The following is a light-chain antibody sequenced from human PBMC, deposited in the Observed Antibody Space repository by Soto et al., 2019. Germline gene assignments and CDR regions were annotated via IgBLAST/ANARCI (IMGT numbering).Light chain of an antibody. CDR3: CSYAGSYIYV. CDR2: GVR. J-gene: IGLJ1*01. CDR1: PNDIGAYDY. Sequence: QSVLTQPASVSGSPGQSIAISCTGNPNDIGAYDYVSWYQQHPGKAPRLLIHGVRNRPPGISSRFSGSKSGLTASLTISGLQAEDEADYYCCSYAGSYIYVFGTGTRSPS. V-gene: IGLV2-14*01.